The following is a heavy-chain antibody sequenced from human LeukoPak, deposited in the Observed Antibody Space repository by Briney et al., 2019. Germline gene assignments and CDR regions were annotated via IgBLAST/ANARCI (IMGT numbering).Heavy chain of an antibody. CDR1: GFTFSSYS. CDR3: ARDLGYCSGGSCYSKAHLDV. CDR2: ISSSSDI. Sequence: PGGSLRLSCAASGFTFSSYSMNWVRQAPGKGLEWVSSISSSSDIYYADSVKGRFTISRDNAKNSLYLQMNSLRAEDTAVYYCARDLGYCSGGSCYSKAHLDVWGKGTTVTVSS. D-gene: IGHD2-15*01. V-gene: IGHV3-21*01. J-gene: IGHJ6*04.